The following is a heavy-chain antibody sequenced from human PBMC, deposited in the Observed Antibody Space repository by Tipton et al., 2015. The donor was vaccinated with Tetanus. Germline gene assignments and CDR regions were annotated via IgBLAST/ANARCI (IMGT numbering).Heavy chain of an antibody. CDR3: ARIGWLQQNKPAFDI. CDR2: VHYSGST. J-gene: IGHJ3*02. Sequence: GLVKPSETLSLTCTVSGGSISSYYWTWIRQPPGRGLEWIGEVHYSGSTNYSPSLRSRVTLSVDTSKNQFSLKLRSVTAADTAVYYCARIGWLQQNKPAFDIWGQGTVVTVSS. CDR1: GGSISSYY. V-gene: IGHV4-59*01. D-gene: IGHD6-19*01.